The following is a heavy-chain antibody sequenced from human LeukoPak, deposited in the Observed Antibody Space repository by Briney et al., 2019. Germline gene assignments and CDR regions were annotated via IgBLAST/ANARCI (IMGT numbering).Heavy chain of an antibody. D-gene: IGHD6-19*01. V-gene: IGHV3-9*01. J-gene: IGHJ4*02. CDR2: ISWNSGTI. Sequence: GRSLRLSCAGSGFIFNNYALHWVRQPPGKGLEWVSGISWNSGTIDYADSVRGRFTISRDNAKNSLYLQMDSLRVEDTAFYYCAKDNRRHYTSGPNPDSLHWGQGALVTVSS. CDR3: AKDNRRHYTSGPNPDSLH. CDR1: GFIFNNYA.